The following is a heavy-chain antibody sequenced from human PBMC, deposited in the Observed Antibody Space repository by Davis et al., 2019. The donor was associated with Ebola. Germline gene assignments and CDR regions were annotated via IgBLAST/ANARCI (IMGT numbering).Heavy chain of an antibody. D-gene: IGHD3-3*01. V-gene: IGHV3-7*01. CDR1: GFTFSSFA. CDR2: IKQDGSEK. Sequence: GGSLRLSCAASGFTFSSFAMGWVRQAPGKGLEWVANIKQDGSEKYYVDSVKGRFTISRDNAKNSLYLQMNSLRDEDTAVYYCARGGYDWGQGTLVTVSS. J-gene: IGHJ4*02. CDR3: ARGGYD.